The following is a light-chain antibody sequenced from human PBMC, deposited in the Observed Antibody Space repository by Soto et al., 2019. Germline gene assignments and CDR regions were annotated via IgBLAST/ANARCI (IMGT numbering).Light chain of an antibody. Sequence: ELRLTQYLATLYLTPGKAATLSCRARQSVSSYLAWYQQQPGQAPALLIYDASHRPTGIPARFSGRGSGKDLTLTISSLEPEALAVYYCQQRSNWPPITFGQGTRLDIK. V-gene: IGKV3-11*01. J-gene: IGKJ5*01. CDR1: QSVSSY. CDR3: QQRSNWPPIT. CDR2: DAS.